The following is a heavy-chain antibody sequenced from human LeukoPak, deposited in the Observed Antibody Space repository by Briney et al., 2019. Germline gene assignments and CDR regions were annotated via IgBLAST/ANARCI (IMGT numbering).Heavy chain of an antibody. J-gene: IGHJ4*02. Sequence: GGSLRLSCAASGFTFSSYAMSWVRQAPGKGLEWVSAISGSGGSTYYADSVKGRFTISRDNSKNTLYLQMNSLRAEDTAVYYCAKDSSYYDSSGYQGHYFDYWGQGTLVTVSS. CDR2: ISGSGGST. CDR3: AKDSSYYDSSGYQGHYFDY. D-gene: IGHD3-22*01. V-gene: IGHV3-23*01. CDR1: GFTFSSYA.